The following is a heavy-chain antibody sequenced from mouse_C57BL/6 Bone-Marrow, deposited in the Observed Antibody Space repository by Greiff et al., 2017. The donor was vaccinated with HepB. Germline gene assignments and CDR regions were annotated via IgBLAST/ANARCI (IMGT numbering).Heavy chain of an antibody. CDR2: ISSGGDYI. CDR1: GFTFSSYA. J-gene: IGHJ3*01. D-gene: IGHD1-1*01. Sequence: EVKLVESGEGLVKPGGSLKLSCAASGFTFSSYAMSWVRQTPEKRLEWVAYISSGGDYIYYADTVKGRFTISRDNARNTLYLQMSSLKSEDTAMYYCTRGALITTVVARAWFAYWGQGTLVTVSA. CDR3: TRGALITTVVARAWFAY. V-gene: IGHV5-9-1*02.